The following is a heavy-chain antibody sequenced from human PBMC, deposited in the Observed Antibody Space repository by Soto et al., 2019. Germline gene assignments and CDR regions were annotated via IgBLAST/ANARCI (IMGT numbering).Heavy chain of an antibody. CDR3: ARIPYYYDSSGYLLLFGMDV. Sequence: GGSLRLSCVASGFTFSNYAMHWVRQAPGKGLECVSVISGNGDTTYYANSVKTRLTISKDTSKNQVVLTMTNMDPVDTATYYCARIPYYYDSSGYLLLFGMDVWGQGTTVTVSS. V-gene: IGHV3-64*01. CDR1: GFTFSNYA. CDR2: ISGNGDTT. D-gene: IGHD3-22*01. J-gene: IGHJ6*02.